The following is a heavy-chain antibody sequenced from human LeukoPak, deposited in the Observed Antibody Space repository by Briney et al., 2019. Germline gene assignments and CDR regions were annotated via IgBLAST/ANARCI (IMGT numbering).Heavy chain of an antibody. D-gene: IGHD6-19*01. Sequence: EASVKVSCKASVYTFTNYGISWVRQATGQGLEWMGWMNPNSGNTGYAQKFQGRLNMTRNTSISTAYMELSSLRSEDTAVYYCARRVGSGWPVQHWGQGTLVTVSS. CDR1: VYTFTNYG. CDR2: MNPNSGNT. J-gene: IGHJ1*01. V-gene: IGHV1-8*01. CDR3: ARRVGSGWPVQH.